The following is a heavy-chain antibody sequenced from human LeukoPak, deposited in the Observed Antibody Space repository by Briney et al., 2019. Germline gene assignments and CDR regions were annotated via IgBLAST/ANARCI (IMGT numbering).Heavy chain of an antibody. Sequence: GGTLRLSCAASGFTFSSYGISWVRQAPGKGLEWVSAISASGGTTYYADSVKGHFTISRDNSKNTLYLQMNSLRAEDTAVYYCARDLLAATTTTGRSLDYWGQGTLVTVSS. J-gene: IGHJ4*02. CDR3: ARDLLAATTTTGRSLDY. D-gene: IGHD1-1*01. CDR2: ISASGGTT. V-gene: IGHV3-23*01. CDR1: GFTFSSYG.